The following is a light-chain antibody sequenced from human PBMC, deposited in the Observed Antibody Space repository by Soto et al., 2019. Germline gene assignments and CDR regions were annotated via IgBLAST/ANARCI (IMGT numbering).Light chain of an antibody. CDR2: DVS. Sequence: DIQMTQSPSTLSAAVGDRVIITCRASQSPGTWVAWYQQKPGTAPVLLIYDVSNLESGIPSRFSGSASGTEFNLSITSLQPDDFATYYCQQYFSYPLTCGGGTKVEIK. CDR1: QSPGTW. CDR3: QQYFSYPLT. J-gene: IGKJ4*01. V-gene: IGKV1-5*01.